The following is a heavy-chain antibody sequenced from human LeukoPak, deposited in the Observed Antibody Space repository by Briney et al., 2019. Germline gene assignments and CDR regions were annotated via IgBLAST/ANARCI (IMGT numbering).Heavy chain of an antibody. J-gene: IGHJ4*02. D-gene: IGHD3-22*01. V-gene: IGHV4-59*08. CDR2: IYYSGST. CDR1: GGSISSYY. Sequence: PSETLSLTCTVSGGSISSYYWSRIRQPPGKGLEWSGYIYYSGSTNYNPSLKSRVTISVDTSKNQFSLKLSSVTAADTAVYYCARRSGYYNVLDYWGQGTLVTVSS. CDR3: ARRSGYYNVLDY.